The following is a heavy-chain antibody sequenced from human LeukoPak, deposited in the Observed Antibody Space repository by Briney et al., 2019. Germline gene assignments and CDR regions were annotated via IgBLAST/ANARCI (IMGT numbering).Heavy chain of an antibody. D-gene: IGHD2-21*02. Sequence: PGRSLRLSCAASGFTFSSYGMHWVRQAPGKGLEWVAVIWYDGSNKYYADSMKGRFTISRDNSKNTLYLQMNSLRAEDTAVYYCARDFVAVEDIVVVTAKNYYYYYGMDVWGQGTTVTVSS. V-gene: IGHV3-33*01. J-gene: IGHJ6*02. CDR1: GFTFSSYG. CDR2: IWYDGSNK. CDR3: ARDFVAVEDIVVVTAKNYYYYYGMDV.